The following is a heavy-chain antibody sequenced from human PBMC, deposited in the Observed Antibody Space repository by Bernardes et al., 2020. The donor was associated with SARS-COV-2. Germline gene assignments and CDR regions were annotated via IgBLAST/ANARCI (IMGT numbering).Heavy chain of an antibody. CDR3: ARTGIQLWSRYYYYYGMDV. CDR1: GFTFSSYW. J-gene: IGHJ6*02. CDR2: IKQDGSEK. D-gene: IGHD5-18*01. V-gene: IGHV3-7*01. Sequence: GGSLRLSCAASGFTFSSYWMSWVRQAPGKGLEWVANIKQDGSEKYYVDSVKGRFTISRDNAKNSLYLQMNSLRAEDTAVYYCARTGIQLWSRYYYYYGMDVWGQGTTVTVSS.